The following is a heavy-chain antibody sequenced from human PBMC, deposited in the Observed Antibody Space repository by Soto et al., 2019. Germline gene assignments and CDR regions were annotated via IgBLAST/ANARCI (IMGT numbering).Heavy chain of an antibody. V-gene: IGHV3-7*01. CDR3: ARAKGLRGGSAGNYYGMDV. D-gene: IGHD3-16*01. CDR1: GFTFSSYW. CDR2: IKQDGSEK. J-gene: IGHJ6*02. Sequence: PGGSLRLSCAASGFTFSSYWMSWVRQAPGKGLEWVANIKQDGSEKYYVDSVKGRFTTSRDNAKNSLYLQMNSLRAEDTAVYYCARAKGLRGGSAGNYYGMDVWGQGTTVTVSS.